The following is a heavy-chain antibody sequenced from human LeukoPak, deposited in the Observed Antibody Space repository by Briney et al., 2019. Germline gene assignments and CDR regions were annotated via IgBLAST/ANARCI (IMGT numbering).Heavy chain of an antibody. Sequence: PGGSLRLSCAASGFTFSNYAMSWVRQAPGKGLEWVSVIYSGGSTYYADSVKGRFTISRDNSKNTLYLQMNSLRAEDTAVYYCARERGYGSGGTFDYWGQGTLVTVSS. CDR1: GFTFSNYA. J-gene: IGHJ4*02. CDR2: IYSGGST. CDR3: ARERGYGSGGTFDY. D-gene: IGHD3-10*01. V-gene: IGHV3-66*02.